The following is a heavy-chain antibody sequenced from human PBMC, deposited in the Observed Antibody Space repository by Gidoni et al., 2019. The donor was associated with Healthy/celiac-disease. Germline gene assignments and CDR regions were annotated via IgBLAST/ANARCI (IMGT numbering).Heavy chain of an antibody. D-gene: IGHD1-1*01. CDR2: ISYDGSNK. J-gene: IGHJ4*02. V-gene: IGHV3-30*18. Sequence: QGQLVEAGGGVVQPGRALGLSCAASGVTFSSYGMHWVRPAPGKGLEWVAVISYDGSNKYYADSVKGRFTISRDNSKNTLYLQMNSLRAEDTAVYYCAKDSHDGIFDYWGQGTLVTVSS. CDR1: GVTFSSYG. CDR3: AKDSHDGIFDY.